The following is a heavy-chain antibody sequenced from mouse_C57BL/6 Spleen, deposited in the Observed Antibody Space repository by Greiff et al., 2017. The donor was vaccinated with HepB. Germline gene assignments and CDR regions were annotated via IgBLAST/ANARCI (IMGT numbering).Heavy chain of an antibody. CDR3: ARKYGSSLAWFAY. J-gene: IGHJ3*01. V-gene: IGHV1-63*01. CDR1: GYTFTNYW. CDR2: IYPGGGYT. Sequence: VQLQQSGAELVRPGTSVKMSCKASGYTFTNYWIGWAKQRPGHGLEWIGDIYPGGGYTNYNEKFKGKATLTADKSSSTAYMQFSSLTSEDSAIYYCARKYGSSLAWFAYWGQGTLVTVSA. D-gene: IGHD1-1*01.